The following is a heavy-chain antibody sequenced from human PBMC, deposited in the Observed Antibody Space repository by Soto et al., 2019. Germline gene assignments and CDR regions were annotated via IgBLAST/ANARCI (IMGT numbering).Heavy chain of an antibody. J-gene: IGHJ6*02. V-gene: IGHV5-51*01. CDR2: IYPGDSET. D-gene: IGHD2-2*01. Sequence: GESLKISCKGSAYNFANYWIGWVRQMPGKGLEWMGIIYPGDSETRYSPSFQGQVTISADKSISTAYLQWSSLKASDTAMYYCARQLLGFCSSTSCLNYYYYGMDVWGQGTTVTVSS. CDR1: AYNFANYW. CDR3: ARQLLGFCSSTSCLNYYYYGMDV.